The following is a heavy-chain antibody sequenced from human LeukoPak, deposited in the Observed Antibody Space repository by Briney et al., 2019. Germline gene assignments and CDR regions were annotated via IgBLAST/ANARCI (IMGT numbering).Heavy chain of an antibody. Sequence: ASVKVSCKASGGTFSSYAISWVRQAPGQGLEWMGWINPNSGGTNYAQKFQGRVTMTRDTSISTAYMELSRLRSDDTAVYYCARWGPTYFDYWGQGTLVTVSS. CDR3: ARWGPTYFDY. CDR1: GGTFSSYA. J-gene: IGHJ4*02. V-gene: IGHV1-2*02. CDR2: INPNSGGT. D-gene: IGHD3-16*01.